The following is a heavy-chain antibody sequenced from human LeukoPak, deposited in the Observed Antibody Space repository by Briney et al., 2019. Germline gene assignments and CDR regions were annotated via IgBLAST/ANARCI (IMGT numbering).Heavy chain of an antibody. J-gene: IGHJ5*02. V-gene: IGHV4-59*08. CDR3: ARRRAEGGSNGHYNWFDP. D-gene: IGHD6-13*01. CDR2: IYFSGTT. CDR1: GDSINAYY. Sequence: SETLSLTCTVSGDSINAYYWGWIRQPPGQGLEWIGYIYFSGTTKYNPSLERRVTISVDTSKNQFSLKLSSVTAADTAVYYCARRRAEGGSNGHYNWFDPWGQGILVTVSS.